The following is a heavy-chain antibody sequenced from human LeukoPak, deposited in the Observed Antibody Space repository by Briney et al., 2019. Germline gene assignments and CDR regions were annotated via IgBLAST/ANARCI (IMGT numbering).Heavy chain of an antibody. CDR2: IKGDVSER. V-gene: IGHV3-7*01. CDR1: GFTFRIYW. J-gene: IGHJ4*02. CDR3: ARGGSYTVDY. Sequence: PGGSLRLSCAASGFTFRIYWTSWVRQAPGKGLEWVATIKGDVSERYYVDSVKGRFTFSRDNSKNSMYLQMNSLRAENTAVYYCARGGSYTVDYWGQGTLVTVSS. D-gene: IGHD3-10*01.